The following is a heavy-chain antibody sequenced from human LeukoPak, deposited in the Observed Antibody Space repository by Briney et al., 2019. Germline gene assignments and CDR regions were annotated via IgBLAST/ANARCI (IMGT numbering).Heavy chain of an antibody. Sequence: AGGSLRLSCAASGFTFSSYWMSWVRQAPGKGLEWVANIKQDGSEKYYVDSVKGRFTISRDNAKNSLYLQMNSLRAEDTAVYYCASPRADSSGWYYDYWGQGTLVTVSS. J-gene: IGHJ4*02. CDR2: IKQDGSEK. CDR3: ASPRADSSGWYYDY. D-gene: IGHD6-19*01. V-gene: IGHV3-7*01. CDR1: GFTFSSYW.